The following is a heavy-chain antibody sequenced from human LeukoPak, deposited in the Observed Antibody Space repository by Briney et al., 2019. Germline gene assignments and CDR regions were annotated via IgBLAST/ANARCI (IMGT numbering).Heavy chain of an antibody. D-gene: IGHD3-22*01. J-gene: IGHJ5*02. Sequence: SETLSLTCNVSGVSIRGSNYYWGLIRQPPGKGLQWIGSIHYSGTTYYNPSLKSRVTISVDTSKNHFSLQLCSVSAADTAVYYCARTSSGPNWFDPWGQGTLVTVSS. CDR3: ARTSSGPNWFDP. CDR2: IHYSGTT. V-gene: IGHV4-39*02. CDR1: GVSIRGSNYY.